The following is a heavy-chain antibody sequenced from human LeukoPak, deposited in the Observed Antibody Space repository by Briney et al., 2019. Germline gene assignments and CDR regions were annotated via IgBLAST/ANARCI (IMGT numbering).Heavy chain of an antibody. CDR1: GGSISSYY. CDR2: IYYSGST. J-gene: IGHJ6*02. V-gene: IGHV4-59*01. CDR3: ARRIAAAGTRGYYYYGMDV. Sequence: PSETLSLTCTVSGGSISSYYWSRIRQPPGKGLEWIGYIYYSGSTNYNPSLKSRVTISVDTSKNQFSLKLSSVTAADTAVYYCARRIAAAGTRGYYYYGMDVWGQGTTVTVSS. D-gene: IGHD6-13*01.